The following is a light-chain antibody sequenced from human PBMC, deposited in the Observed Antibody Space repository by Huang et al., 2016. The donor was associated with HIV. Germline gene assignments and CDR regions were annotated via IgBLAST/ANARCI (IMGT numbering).Light chain of an antibody. V-gene: IGKV2-28*01. CDR2: FGS. Sequence: DIVMTQSPLSLPVTPGEPAYISCRSSQSLLHSNGYNYLDWYLQKPGQSPQLLIYFGSKRTSGVPYRFSGSGSGTDFTLKISRVEAEDVGIYYCMQSVQTPPSFGPGTKVDIK. CDR3: MQSVQTPPS. CDR1: QSLLHSNGYNY. J-gene: IGKJ3*01.